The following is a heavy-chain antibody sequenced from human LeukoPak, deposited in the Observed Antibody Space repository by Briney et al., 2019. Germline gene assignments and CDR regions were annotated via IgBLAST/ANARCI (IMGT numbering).Heavy chain of an antibody. CDR2: ISSSGGST. Sequence: GGSLRLSCAASGFTFSSYAMSWVRQAPGKGLEWVSAISSSGGSTYYADSVKGRFTISRDNSKNTLYLQMHSLRAEDTAVYYCAKGQAYSSSFGDWFDPWGQGTLVTVSS. V-gene: IGHV3-23*01. CDR1: GFTFSSYA. J-gene: IGHJ5*02. D-gene: IGHD6-6*01. CDR3: AKGQAYSSSFGDWFDP.